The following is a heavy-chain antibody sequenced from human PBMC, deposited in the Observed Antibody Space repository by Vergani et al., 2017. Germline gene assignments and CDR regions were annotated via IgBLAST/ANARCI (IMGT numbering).Heavy chain of an antibody. CDR2: IDGNDNK. CDR1: GFSIITSEMC. CDR3: ARIRRRGRSGYDFFDF. Sequence: QVTLRESGPALVKPTETLTLTCTFSGFSIITSEMCVSWIRQPPGKALEWLALIDGNDNKYFNTSLKTRLTISKDTSKNQVVLTVTNMDPVDTASYYCARIRRRGRSGYDFFDFWGQGILVTVAS. J-gene: IGHJ4*02. D-gene: IGHD5-12*01. V-gene: IGHV2-70*01.